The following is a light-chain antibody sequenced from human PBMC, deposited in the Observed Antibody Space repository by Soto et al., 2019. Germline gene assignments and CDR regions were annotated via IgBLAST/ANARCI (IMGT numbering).Light chain of an antibody. Sequence: VMTQSPDSLAVSLGERATINCKSSQSVLYSSNNKNYLAWYQQKPGQPPKLLIYWASTRESGVPDRFSGSGSGTDFTLTISSMQAEDVAVYYCQQYYTTPWTFGQGTKVEIK. CDR1: QSVLYSSNNKNY. CDR3: QQYYTTPWT. CDR2: WAS. V-gene: IGKV4-1*01. J-gene: IGKJ1*01.